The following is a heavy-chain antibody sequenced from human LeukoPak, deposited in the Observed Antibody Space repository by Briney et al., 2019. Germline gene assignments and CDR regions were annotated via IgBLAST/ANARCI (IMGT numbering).Heavy chain of an antibody. V-gene: IGHV4-59*01. CDR1: GGSISSYY. CDR2: IYYSGST. D-gene: IGHD1-26*01. CDR3: AALSGSYIDY. Sequence: SEALSLTCTVSGGSISSYYWSWIRQPPGKGLEWIGYIYYSGSTNYNPSLKSRVTISVDTSKNQFSLKLSSVTAADTAVYYCAALSGSYIDYWGQGTLVTVSS. J-gene: IGHJ4*02.